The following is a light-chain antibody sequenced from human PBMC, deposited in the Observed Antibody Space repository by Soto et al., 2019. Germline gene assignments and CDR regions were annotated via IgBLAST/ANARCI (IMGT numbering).Light chain of an antibody. Sequence: EIAMTQSPATLSVSPGERATLSCRASQSISTELAWYQKIPGQPPRLLSYSASTRATGVPARFTGSGSGSEFTLTISGLQSEDFAIYYCQQGHNWPLSVGQGTRLEI. J-gene: IGKJ2*01. V-gene: IGKV3-15*01. CDR1: QSISTE. CDR3: QQGHNWPLS. CDR2: SAS.